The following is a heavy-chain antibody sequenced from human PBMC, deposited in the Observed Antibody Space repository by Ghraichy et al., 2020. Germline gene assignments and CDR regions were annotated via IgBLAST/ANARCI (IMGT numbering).Heavy chain of an antibody. CDR3: AREWILPTYFDY. V-gene: IGHV3-30*04. Sequence: SLNISCAASGFKFNTYAMHWVRQAPGKGLEWVAHTLYDGMKQFYADSVRGRFIISRDNSKNTLYLQMESLRPDDTAIYYCAREWILPTYFDYWGQGTLVSVSS. D-gene: IGHD2-2*03. CDR1: GFKFNTYA. CDR2: TLYDGMKQ. J-gene: IGHJ4*02.